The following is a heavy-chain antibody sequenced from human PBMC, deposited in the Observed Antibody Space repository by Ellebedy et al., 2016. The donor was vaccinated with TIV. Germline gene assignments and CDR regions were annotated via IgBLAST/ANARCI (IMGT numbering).Heavy chain of an antibody. CDR3: AKGRGGGSDSSAPRYYFDS. V-gene: IGHV3-23*01. CDR1: GFTFNSYA. CDR2: ISHTGSRT. J-gene: IGHJ4*02. Sequence: PGGSLRLSCAASGFTFNSYAMSWVRQAPGKGLEWVSTISHTGSRTSYANSVEGRFIISRDNSKRTLYLQMNSLRAEDTAVYYCAKGRGGGSDSSAPRYYFDSWGLGTLVTVSS. D-gene: IGHD6-19*01.